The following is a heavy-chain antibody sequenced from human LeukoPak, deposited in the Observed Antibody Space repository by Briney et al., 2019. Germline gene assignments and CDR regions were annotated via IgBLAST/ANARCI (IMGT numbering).Heavy chain of an antibody. V-gene: IGHV3-7*01. CDR2: INKDGSDK. Sequence: GGSLRLSCEASGFTFNMNWMTWVRQAPGRGLESVAYINKDGSDKYYVDSVKGRFTVSRDNAKNSLYLQMNSLRAEDTAVYYCARDAGYGGNSDYWGQGTLVTVSS. D-gene: IGHD4-23*01. J-gene: IGHJ4*02. CDR1: GFTFNMNW. CDR3: ARDAGYGGNSDY.